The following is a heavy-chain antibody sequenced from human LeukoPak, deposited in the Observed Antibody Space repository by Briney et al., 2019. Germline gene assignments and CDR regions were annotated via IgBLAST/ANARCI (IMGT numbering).Heavy chain of an antibody. CDR1: GGSFSGYY. CDR2: INHIGST. V-gene: IGHV4-34*09. D-gene: IGHD1-14*01. J-gene: IGHJ4*02. CDR3: ARGGLGYNGNSFDY. Sequence: SETLSLTCAVYGGSFSGYYWSWIRQPPGKGLEWIREINHIGSTYYNPSLNSRVTISVDTSKNQFSLKLSSVTAADTAVYYCARGGLGYNGNSFDYWGQGTLVTVSS.